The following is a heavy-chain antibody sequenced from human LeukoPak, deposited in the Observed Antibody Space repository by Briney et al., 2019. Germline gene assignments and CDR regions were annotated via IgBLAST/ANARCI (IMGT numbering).Heavy chain of an antibody. D-gene: IGHD3-22*01. J-gene: IGHJ3*02. CDR3: ARDPYYYDSSGYYPRYAFDI. CDR1: GFTFSSYS. CDR2: ISSSSSYI. V-gene: IGHV3-21*01. Sequence: PGGSLRLSCAASGFTFSSYSMNWVRQAPGKGLEWVSSISSSSSYIYYADSVKGRFTISRDNAKNSLYLQMNSLRAEDTAVYYCARDPYYYDSSGYYPRYAFDIWGQGTVVTVSS.